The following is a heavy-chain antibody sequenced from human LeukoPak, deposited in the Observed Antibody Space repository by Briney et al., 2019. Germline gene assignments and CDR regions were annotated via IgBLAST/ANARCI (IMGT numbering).Heavy chain of an antibody. CDR2: IIPIFGTA. J-gene: IGHJ4*02. CDR1: GGTFSSYA. Sequence: ASVKVSCKASGGTFSSYAISWVRQAAGQGLEWMGGIIPIFGTANYAQKFQGRVTITADESTSTAYMELSSLRSGDTAVYYCVRVVDDYDFDYWGQGTLVTVSS. D-gene: IGHD4-17*01. CDR3: VRVVDDYDFDY. V-gene: IGHV1-69*01.